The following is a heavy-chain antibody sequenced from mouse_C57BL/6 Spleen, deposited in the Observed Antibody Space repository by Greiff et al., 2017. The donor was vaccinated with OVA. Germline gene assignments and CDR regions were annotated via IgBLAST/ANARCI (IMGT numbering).Heavy chain of an antibody. Sequence: EVHLVESGGDLVKPGGSLKLSCAASGFTFSSYGMSWVRQTPDKRLEWVATISSGGSYTYYPDSVKGRFTISRDNAKNTLYLQMSSLKSEDTAMYYCARQGDLYYDAMDYWGQGTSVTVSS. CDR1: GFTFSSYG. V-gene: IGHV5-6*01. J-gene: IGHJ4*01. CDR3: ARQGDLYYDAMDY. CDR2: ISSGGSYT. D-gene: IGHD3-3*01.